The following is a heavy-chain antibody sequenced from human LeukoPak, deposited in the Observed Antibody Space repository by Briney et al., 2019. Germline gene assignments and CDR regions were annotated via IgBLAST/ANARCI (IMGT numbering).Heavy chain of an antibody. CDR2: IRSKANSYAT. Sequence: GGSLKLSCAASGFTFSGSAMHWVRQASGKGLEWVGRIRSKANSYATVYAASVKGRFTISRDDSKNTAYLQMNSLKTEDTAVYYCTRTSDILTGYTPREAYYYYYHMDVWGKGTTVTISS. CDR1: GFTFSGSA. V-gene: IGHV3-73*01. CDR3: TRTSDILTGYTPREAYYYYYHMDV. D-gene: IGHD3-9*01. J-gene: IGHJ6*03.